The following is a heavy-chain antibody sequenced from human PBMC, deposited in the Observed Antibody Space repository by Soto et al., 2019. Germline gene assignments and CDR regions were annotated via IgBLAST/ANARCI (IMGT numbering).Heavy chain of an antibody. CDR3: ARDRAPDSVRDYYYYGMDV. D-gene: IGHD3-10*01. Sequence: SETLSLTCTVSGGSINSGGYYWSWIRQHPGKGLEWIGYISYSGSTYYNPSLKSRLTISVDTSKNQFSLKLTSVTAADTAVYYCARDRAPDSVRDYYYYGMDVWGQVTTVTVAS. CDR1: GGSINSGGYY. J-gene: IGHJ6*02. CDR2: ISYSGST. V-gene: IGHV4-31*03.